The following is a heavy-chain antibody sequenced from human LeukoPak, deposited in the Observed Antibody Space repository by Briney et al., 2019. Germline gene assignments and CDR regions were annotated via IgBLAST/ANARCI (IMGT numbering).Heavy chain of an antibody. J-gene: IGHJ3*02. CDR2: MSSDGIVK. CDR3: TRDILPSGSRAFDI. Sequence: GGSLRLSCAVSGFTLSDYGIHWVRQAPGKGLEWVTIMSSDGIVKYADSVKGRFTVSRDSSKNTVYLQMNSLRAEDTAVYYCTRDILPSGSRAFDIWGQGTVVTVSS. CDR1: GFTLSDYG. D-gene: IGHD6-13*01. V-gene: IGHV3-33*01.